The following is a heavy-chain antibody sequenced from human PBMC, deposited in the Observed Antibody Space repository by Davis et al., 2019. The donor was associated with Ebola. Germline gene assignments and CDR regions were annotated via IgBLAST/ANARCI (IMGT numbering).Heavy chain of an antibody. CDR1: GFTFSNYW. J-gene: IGHJ5*02. CDR3: ARYRQENSSIAARWFDP. D-gene: IGHD6-6*01. CDR2: INHSGST. Sequence: ESLKISCAASGFTFSNYWMSWVRQPPGKGLEWIGEINHSGSTNYNPSLKSRVTISVDTSKNQFSLKLSSVTAADTAVYYCARYRQENSSIAARWFDPWGQGTLVTVSS. V-gene: IGHV4-34*01.